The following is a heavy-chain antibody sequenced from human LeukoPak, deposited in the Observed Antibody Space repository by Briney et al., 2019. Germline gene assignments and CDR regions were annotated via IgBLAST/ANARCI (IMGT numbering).Heavy chain of an antibody. D-gene: IGHD6-19*01. CDR1: GYTFTSYD. V-gene: IGHV1-8*03. CDR2: MNPNSGNT. Sequence: ASVKVSCKASGYTFTSYDINWVRQATGQGLEWMGWMNPNSGNTGYAQKFQGRVTITRNTSISTAYMELSSLRSEDTAVYYCARPGAMAGTFDYWGQGTLVTVSS. CDR3: ARPGAMAGTFDY. J-gene: IGHJ4*02.